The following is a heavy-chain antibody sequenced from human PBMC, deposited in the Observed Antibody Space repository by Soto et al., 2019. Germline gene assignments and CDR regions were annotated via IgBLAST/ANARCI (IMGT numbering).Heavy chain of an antibody. D-gene: IGHD4-17*01. CDR1: GFTFSSYG. CDR3: AKDFTPWFGDYFYYYYGMDV. J-gene: IGHJ6*02. V-gene: IGHV3-30*18. CDR2: MSYDGSK. Sequence: QVQLVESGGGVVQPGRSLRLSCAAAGFTFSSYGMHWVRQAPGTGREWVAVMSYDGSKYYADTVKGRFTISRDNSKNTLYLQINSLSPEDTAVYYCAKDFTPWFGDYFYYYYGMDVWGQGTTVTVSS.